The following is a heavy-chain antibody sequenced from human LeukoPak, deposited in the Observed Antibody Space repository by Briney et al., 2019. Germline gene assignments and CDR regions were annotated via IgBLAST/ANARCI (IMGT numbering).Heavy chain of an antibody. CDR2: ISSNGGST. Sequence: GGSLRLSCSASGFTFSSYAMHWVRQAPGKGLEYVSAISSNGGSTYYADSVKGRFTISRDNSKNTLYLQMSSLRAEDTAVYYCARGIDIGIVVVPFDYWGQGTLVTVSS. CDR3: ARGIDIGIVVVPFDY. J-gene: IGHJ4*02. V-gene: IGHV3-64D*06. D-gene: IGHD3-22*01. CDR1: GFTFSSYA.